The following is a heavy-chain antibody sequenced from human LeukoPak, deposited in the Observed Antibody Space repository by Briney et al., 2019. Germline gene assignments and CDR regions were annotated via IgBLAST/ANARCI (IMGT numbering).Heavy chain of an antibody. CDR3: ARDLGGTTGKFDY. CDR1: GDSVSSDLCY. J-gene: IGHJ4*02. D-gene: IGHD1-7*01. V-gene: IGHV4-39*07. Sequence: PSETLSLTCTVSGDSVSSDLCYWGWIRQPPGKGLEWIENIYYGGNRYYNPSLKSRVTISVDTSKNQFSLRLSSVTAADTAVYYCARDLGGTTGKFDYWGQGTLVTVSS. CDR2: IYYGGNR.